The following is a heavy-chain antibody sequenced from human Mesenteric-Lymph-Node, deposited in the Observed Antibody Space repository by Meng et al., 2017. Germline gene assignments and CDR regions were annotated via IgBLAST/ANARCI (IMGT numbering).Heavy chain of an antibody. CDR3: ARGITTTVTTSPGDP. D-gene: IGHD4-17*01. V-gene: IGHV3-23*01. J-gene: IGHJ5*02. Sequence: GESLKIPCAASGFMFSRYALTWVRQAPGKGLEWVSAISASGDGTYYADSVKGRFTISRDNPKNALYLQMSSLKAEDTDVYYCARGITTTVTTSPGDPWGQGTLVTVSS. CDR2: ISASGDGT. CDR1: GFMFSRYA.